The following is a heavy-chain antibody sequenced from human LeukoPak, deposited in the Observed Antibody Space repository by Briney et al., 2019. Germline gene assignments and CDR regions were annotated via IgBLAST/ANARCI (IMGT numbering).Heavy chain of an antibody. CDR1: GFTFSSYA. Sequence: GGSLRLSCAASGFTFSSYAMSWVRQAPGKGLEWLSSIRSSSSIIYYADSVRGRFTISRDNAKNSLYLQMNSLRAEDTAVYYCARSRSGYFDYWGQGTLVTVSS. J-gene: IGHJ4*02. CDR2: IRSSSSII. V-gene: IGHV3-21*01. CDR3: ARSRSGYFDY. D-gene: IGHD1-26*01.